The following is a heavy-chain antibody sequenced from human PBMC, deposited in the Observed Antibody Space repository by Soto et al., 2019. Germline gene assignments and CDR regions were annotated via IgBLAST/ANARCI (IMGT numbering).Heavy chain of an antibody. V-gene: IGHV1-18*01. Sequence: QVQLVQSGPEVKKPGASVKVSCKTSGYTFTSFGISWVRQAPGQGLEWMGWITTDKGKTNYAQKSQGRVPMTTATSTSTAYREPRSLRSDDTAVYYCATRSPAFDYWGQGTLVTVSS. J-gene: IGHJ4*02. CDR1: GYTFTSFG. CDR2: ITTDKGKT. CDR3: ATRSPAFDY.